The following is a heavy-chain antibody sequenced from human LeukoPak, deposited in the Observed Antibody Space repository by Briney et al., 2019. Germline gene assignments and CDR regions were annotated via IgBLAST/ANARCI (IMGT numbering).Heavy chain of an antibody. V-gene: IGHV1-69*05. CDR3: ARAARNFNAGSGYYLASWFDP. CDR1: GGTFSSYA. J-gene: IGHJ5*02. Sequence: SSVKVSCQASGGTFSSYAISWVRQPPAQGLVWMGGIIPIFGTANYAQKFQGRVTITTDESTRTAYIEQSSLRSADTSVYYCARAARNFNAGSGYYLASWFDPWGQGTLVTVSS. CDR2: IIPIFGTA. D-gene: IGHD3-22*01.